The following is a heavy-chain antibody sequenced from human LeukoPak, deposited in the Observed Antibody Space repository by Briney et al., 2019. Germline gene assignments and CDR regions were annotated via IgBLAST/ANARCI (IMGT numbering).Heavy chain of an antibody. J-gene: IGHJ3*02. V-gene: IGHV1-18*01. D-gene: IGHD6-13*01. CDR1: GYTFTSYG. CDR3: ARPRSSWLNDDAFDI. CDR2: ISAYNGNT. Sequence: GASVKVSCKASGYTFTSYGISWVRQAPGQGLEWMGCISAYNGNTNYAQKLQGRVTMTTDTSTSTAYMQLRSLRSDDTAVYYCARPRSSWLNDDAFDIWGQGTMVTVSS.